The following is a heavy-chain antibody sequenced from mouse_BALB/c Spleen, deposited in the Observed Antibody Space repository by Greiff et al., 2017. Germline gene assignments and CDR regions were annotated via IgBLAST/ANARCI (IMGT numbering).Heavy chain of an antibody. CDR1: GFTFSNYW. V-gene: IGHV6-6*02. CDR2: IRLKSNNYAT. Sequence: EVHLVESGGGLVQPGGSMKLSCVASGFTFSNYWMNWVRQSPEKGLEWVAEIRLKSNNYATHYAESVKGRFTISRDDSKSSVYLQMNNLRAEDTGIYYCTRDRGDYFDYWGQGTTLTVSS. D-gene: IGHD2-14*01. CDR3: TRDRGDYFDY. J-gene: IGHJ2*01.